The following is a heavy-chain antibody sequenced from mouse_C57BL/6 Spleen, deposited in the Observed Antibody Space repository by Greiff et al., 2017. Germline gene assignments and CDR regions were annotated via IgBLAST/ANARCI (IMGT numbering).Heavy chain of an antibody. D-gene: IGHD6-5*01. CDR3: ARAYPIPYAMDY. CDR1: GFSLTSYG. Sequence: QVQLQQSGPGLVQPSQSLSITCTVSGFSLTSYGVHWVRQSPGKGLEWLGVIWSGGSTDYNAAFISRLSISKDNSKSQVFFKMNSLQADDTAIYYCARAYPIPYAMDYWGQGTSVTVSS. J-gene: IGHJ4*01. CDR2: IWSGGST. V-gene: IGHV2-2*01.